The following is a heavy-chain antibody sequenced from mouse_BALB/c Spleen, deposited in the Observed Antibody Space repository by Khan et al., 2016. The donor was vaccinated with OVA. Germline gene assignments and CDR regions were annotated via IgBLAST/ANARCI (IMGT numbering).Heavy chain of an antibody. J-gene: IGHJ3*01. CDR3: ARAGYGNPFAY. V-gene: IGHV1S81*02. D-gene: IGHD2-1*01. CDR1: GYTFTSYY. CDR2: INPSNGVS. Sequence: QVQLQQPGAELGKPGASVKISCKASGYTFTSYYLYWVKQRPGQGLEWIGGINPSNGVSHFNEKFKSKATLTVDKSSSTAYMHLNSLTSEDSAVYYCARAGYGNPFAYWGQGTLVTVST.